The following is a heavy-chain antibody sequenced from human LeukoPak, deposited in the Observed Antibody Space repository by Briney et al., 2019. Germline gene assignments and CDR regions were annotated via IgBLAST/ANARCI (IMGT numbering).Heavy chain of an antibody. D-gene: IGHD3-22*01. CDR1: GGTFSSYA. J-gene: IGHJ4*02. V-gene: IGHV1-69*01. Sequence: ASVKLSCKASGGTFSSYAISWVRQAPGQGLEWMGGIIPIFGKTNYAQKFQGRVTITADESTSTAYMELSSLRSEDTAVYYCARAFPNYDSSGYYYYYFDYWGQGTLVTVSS. CDR2: IIPIFGKT. CDR3: ARAFPNYDSSGYYYYYFDY.